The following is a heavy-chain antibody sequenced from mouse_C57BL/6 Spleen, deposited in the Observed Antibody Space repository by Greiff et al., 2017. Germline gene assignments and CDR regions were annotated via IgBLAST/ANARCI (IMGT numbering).Heavy chain of an antibody. V-gene: IGHV5-17*01. D-gene: IGHD2-1*01. CDR3: ARRRGNDAMDY. J-gene: IGHJ4*01. CDR2: ISSGSSTI. Sequence: EVQRVESGGGLVKPGGSLKLSCAASGFTFSDYGMHWVRQAPEKGLEWVAYISSGSSTIYYADTVKGRFTISRDNAKNTLFLQMTSLRSEDTAMYYCARRRGNDAMDYWGQGTSVTVSS. CDR1: GFTFSDYG.